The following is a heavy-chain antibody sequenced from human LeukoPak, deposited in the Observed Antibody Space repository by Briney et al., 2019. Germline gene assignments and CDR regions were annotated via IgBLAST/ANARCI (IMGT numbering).Heavy chain of an antibody. Sequence: RPGGSLRLSCAASGFTFSNAWMSWVRQAPGKGLEWVGRIKSKTDGGTTDYAAPVKGRFTISRDDSKNTLYLQMNSLRAEDTAVYYCARDPLRFGIRFPDDYWGQGTLVTVSS. V-gene: IGHV3-15*01. J-gene: IGHJ4*02. D-gene: IGHD3-3*01. CDR3: ARDPLRFGIRFPDDY. CDR2: IKSKTDGGTT. CDR1: GFTFSNAW.